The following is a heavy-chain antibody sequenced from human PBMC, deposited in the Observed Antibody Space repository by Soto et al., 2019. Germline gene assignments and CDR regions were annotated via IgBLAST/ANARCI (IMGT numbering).Heavy chain of an antibody. Sequence: VESGGGLVQPWGSVNLSCAASGFTFSASSMHWIRQAPGKRLEWLGRIRGKANHYATAYSDSVRGRFVISRDDSQNTMFLQMRSLRTEDSAMYSCAIEGAGFGHWGQGTLVTVS. D-gene: IGHD1-26*01. J-gene: IGHJ4*02. CDR3: AIEGAGFGH. CDR2: IRGKANHYAT. V-gene: IGHV3-73*01. CDR1: GFTFSASS.